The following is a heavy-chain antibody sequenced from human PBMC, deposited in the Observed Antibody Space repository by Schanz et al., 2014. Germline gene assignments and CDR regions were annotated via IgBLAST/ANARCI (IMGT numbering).Heavy chain of an antibody. CDR2: ISAYTNNT. Sequence: GPEVKEPGASVKVSCEASRYTFNTYGLNWVRQAPGQGLEWMGWISAYTNNTNYAQKVQGRVTMTTDTSTGTAYMELSSLRSEDTAVYYCARDGVDAAAGGNYWGHGTLVTVSS. CDR1: RYTFNTYG. V-gene: IGHV1-18*01. D-gene: IGHD6-13*01. CDR3: ARDGVDAAAGGNY. J-gene: IGHJ4*01.